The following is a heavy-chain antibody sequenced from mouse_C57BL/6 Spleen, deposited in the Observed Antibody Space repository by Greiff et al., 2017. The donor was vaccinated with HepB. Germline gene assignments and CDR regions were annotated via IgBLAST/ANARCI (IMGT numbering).Heavy chain of an antibody. V-gene: IGHV3-6*01. CDR2: ISYDGSN. D-gene: IGHD2-1*01. Sequence: VQLKESGPGLVKPSQSLSLTCSVTGYSITSGYYWNWIRQFPGNKLEWMGYISYDGSNNYNPSLKNRISITRDTSKNQFFLKLNSVTTEDTATYYCARDISPYRNLPSWFAYWGQGTLVTVSA. CDR3: ARDISPYRNLPSWFAY. CDR1: GYSITSGYY. J-gene: IGHJ3*01.